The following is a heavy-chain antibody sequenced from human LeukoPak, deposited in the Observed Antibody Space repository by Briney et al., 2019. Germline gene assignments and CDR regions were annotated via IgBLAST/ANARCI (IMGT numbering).Heavy chain of an antibody. Sequence: SETLSLTCAVYGGSFSGYYWSWIRQPPGKGLEWIGEINHSGSTNYNPSLKSRVTISVDRSKNQFSLKLSSVTAADTAVYYCARGGSYLRYYGMDVWGQGTTVTVSS. V-gene: IGHV4-34*01. CDR1: GGSFSGYY. CDR2: INHSGST. CDR3: ARGGSYLRYYGMDV. J-gene: IGHJ6*02. D-gene: IGHD1-26*01.